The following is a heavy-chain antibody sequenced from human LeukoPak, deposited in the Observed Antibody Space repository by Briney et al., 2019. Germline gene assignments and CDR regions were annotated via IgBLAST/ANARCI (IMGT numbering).Heavy chain of an antibody. CDR3: AHTLYYYGSGSFPFDY. J-gene: IGHJ4*02. CDR2: ISGSGDRT. Sequence: GGSLRLSCAASGFTFSNYALTWVRQAPGKGLEWVSTISGSGDRTYYSDSVKGRFTISRDNSKNTLYLQMNSLRAEDTAVYYCAHTLYYYGSGSFPFDYWGQGTLVTVSS. D-gene: IGHD3-10*01. V-gene: IGHV3-23*01. CDR1: GFTFSNYA.